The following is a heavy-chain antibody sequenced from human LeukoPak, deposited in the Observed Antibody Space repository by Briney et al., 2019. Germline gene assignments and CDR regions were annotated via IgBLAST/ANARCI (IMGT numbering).Heavy chain of an antibody. J-gene: IGHJ4*02. V-gene: IGHV1-18*01. CDR3: ARLDRGGSGSRVIDY. Sequence: ASVKVSCKTSGYTFSSYDFTWVRQAPGQGLERMGWISIYNDNTNYAQKFQGRVTMTTDTSTSTAYMELRSLRSDDTAVYYCARLDRGGSGSRVIDYWGQGTLVTVSS. D-gene: IGHD3-10*01. CDR2: ISIYNDNT. CDR1: GYTFSSYD.